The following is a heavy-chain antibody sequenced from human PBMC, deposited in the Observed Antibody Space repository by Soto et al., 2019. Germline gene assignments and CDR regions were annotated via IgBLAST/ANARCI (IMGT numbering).Heavy chain of an antibody. J-gene: IGHJ5*02. CDR3: ATDRDHEESSSWYDPSDHNWYDP. V-gene: IGHV1-18*01. CDR2: ISAYNGNT. Sequence: ASVKVSCKASGYTFTSYGISWVRQAPGQGLEWMGWISAYNGNTNYAQKLQGRVTMTTDTSTSTAYMELRSLRSDDTAVYYCATDRDHEESSSWYDPSDHNWYDPWGQGTLVTVSS. D-gene: IGHD6-13*01. CDR1: GYTFTSYG.